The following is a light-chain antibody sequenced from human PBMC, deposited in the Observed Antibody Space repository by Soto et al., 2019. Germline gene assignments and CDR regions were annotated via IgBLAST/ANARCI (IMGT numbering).Light chain of an antibody. CDR1: ESVSRH. Sequence: KQSPASLSVSNGDRATITCRASESVSRHLTWYQQKPGKAPKLLIYAASSLASGVPSRFSGSGSGTDFTLTISSLQSEDIAAYYCQQYYSSPPTFGQGRRLEIK. J-gene: IGKJ5*01. V-gene: IGKV1-39*01. CDR3: QQYYSSPPT. CDR2: AAS.